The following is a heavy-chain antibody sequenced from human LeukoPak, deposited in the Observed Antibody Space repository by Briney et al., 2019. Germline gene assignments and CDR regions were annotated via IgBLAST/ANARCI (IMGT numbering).Heavy chain of an antibody. CDR3: ARDPQTYCSGGSCLFNWFDP. J-gene: IGHJ5*02. D-gene: IGHD2-15*01. CDR1: GYTFTGYY. Sequence: ASVKVSCKASGYTFTGYYMHWVRQAPGQGLEWMGWINPNSGGTNYAQKFQGRVTMTRDTSISTAYMELSGLRSDDTAVYYCARDPQTYCSGGSCLFNWFDPWGQGTLVTVSS. V-gene: IGHV1-2*02. CDR2: INPNSGGT.